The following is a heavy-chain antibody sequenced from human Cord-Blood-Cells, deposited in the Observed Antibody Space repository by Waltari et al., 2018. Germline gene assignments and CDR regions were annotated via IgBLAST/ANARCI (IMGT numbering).Heavy chain of an antibody. Sequence: VESGGGLVKPGGSLRLSCAASGFTFSDYYMSWIRQAPGKGLEWVSYISSSGSTIYYADSVKGRFTISRDNAKNSLYLQMNSLRAEDTAVYYCARGAHVPGAARERALYYYYYMDVWGKGTTVTVSS. V-gene: IGHV3-11*04. CDR3: ARGAHVPGAARERALYYYYYMDV. CDR2: ISSSGSTI. D-gene: IGHD2-15*01. CDR1: GFTFSDYY. J-gene: IGHJ6*03.